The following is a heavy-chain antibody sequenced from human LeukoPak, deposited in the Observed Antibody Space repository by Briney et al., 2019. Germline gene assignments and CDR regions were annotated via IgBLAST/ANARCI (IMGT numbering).Heavy chain of an antibody. J-gene: IGHJ4*02. CDR3: AKVGVRDGYNNPFAY. Sequence: QPGGSLRLSCAASGFTFSSYGMHWVRQAPGKGLEWVAFIRYDGSDKHYADSVKGRFTISRDNSKNTLYLQMNSLRPEDTAVYYCAKVGVRDGYNNPFAYWGQGTLVTVSS. D-gene: IGHD5-24*01. V-gene: IGHV3-30*02. CDR1: GFTFSSYG. CDR2: IRYDGSDK.